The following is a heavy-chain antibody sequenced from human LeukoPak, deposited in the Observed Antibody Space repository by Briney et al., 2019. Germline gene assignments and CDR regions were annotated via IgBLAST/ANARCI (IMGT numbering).Heavy chain of an antibody. CDR2: ISYDGSNK. CDR3: ARGRYFDWLFFDAFDI. D-gene: IGHD3-9*01. Sequence: PGRSLRLSCAASGFTFSSYAMHWVRQAPGKGLEWVAVISYDGSNKYYADSVKGRFTISRDNSKNTLYLQMNSLRAEDTAVYYCARGRYFDWLFFDAFDIWGQGTMVTVSS. J-gene: IGHJ3*02. V-gene: IGHV3-30-3*01. CDR1: GFTFSSYA.